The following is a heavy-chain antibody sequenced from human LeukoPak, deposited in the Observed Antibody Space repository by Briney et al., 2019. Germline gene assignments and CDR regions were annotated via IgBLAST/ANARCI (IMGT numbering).Heavy chain of an antibody. CDR2: IWYDGSNK. V-gene: IGHV3-33*08. J-gene: IGHJ5*02. CDR1: GFTFSSYS. Sequence: GGSLRLSCAASGFTFSSYSMNWVRQAPGKGLEWVAVIWYDGSNKYYADSVKGRFTISRDNSKNTLYLEMNSLTAEDTAVYYCARDPQHSWFDPWGQGTLVTVSS. CDR3: ARDPQHSWFDP.